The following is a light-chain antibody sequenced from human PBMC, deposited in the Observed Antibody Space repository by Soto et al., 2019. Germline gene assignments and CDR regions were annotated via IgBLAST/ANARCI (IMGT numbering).Light chain of an antibody. CDR2: EVT. Sequence: QSLLTQPASVSGSPGQSITMSCTGTSGDIGSYNRVSWYQQHPGKAPKLIIYEVTDRPSGVSNRFSGSKSGNTASLTISGLQAEDEAEYYCSSYTNINTRACVFGTGTKVTVL. CDR1: SGDIGSYNR. CDR3: SSYTNINTRACV. V-gene: IGLV2-14*01. J-gene: IGLJ1*01.